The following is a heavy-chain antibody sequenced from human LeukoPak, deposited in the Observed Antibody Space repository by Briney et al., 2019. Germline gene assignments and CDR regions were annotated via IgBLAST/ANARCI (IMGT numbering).Heavy chain of an antibody. CDR2: TYYSGST. CDR3: ARGGWRELPVDY. J-gene: IGHJ4*02. V-gene: IGHV4-59*01. D-gene: IGHD2-15*01. Sequence: SETLSLTCTVSGGSISSYYWSWIRQPPGKGLEWIGYTYYSGSTNYNPSLKSRVTISVDTSKNQFSLKLSSVTAADTAVYYCARGGWRELPVDYWGQGTLVTVSS. CDR1: GGSISSYY.